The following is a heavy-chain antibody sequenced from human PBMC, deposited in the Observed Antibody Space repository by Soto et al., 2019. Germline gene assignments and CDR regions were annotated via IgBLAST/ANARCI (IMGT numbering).Heavy chain of an antibody. J-gene: IGHJ4*02. Sequence: EVQLVESGGGLVKPGGSLRLSCAASGFTFSSYSMNWVRQAPGKGLEWVSSISSSSSYIYYAESVKGRFTTSRDNAKNSLYLQMNSLRAEDTAVYYCARESMGLTGTTSRFDYWGQGTLVTVSS. D-gene: IGHD1-7*01. CDR3: ARESMGLTGTTSRFDY. V-gene: IGHV3-21*01. CDR1: GFTFSSYS. CDR2: ISSSSSYI.